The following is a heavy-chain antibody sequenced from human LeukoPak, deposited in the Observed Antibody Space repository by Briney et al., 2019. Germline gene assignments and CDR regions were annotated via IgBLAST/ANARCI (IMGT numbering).Heavy chain of an antibody. D-gene: IGHD6-25*01. CDR3: AKDDDIAPRLYHFDY. Sequence: PGGSLRLSCTASGFIFSSYAMSWVRQAPGKGLEWVSSISGSGDKTYYADSVKGRFTISRDNSKNTLYLQMNSLRAEDTAVFDCAKDDDIAPRLYHFDYWGQGTLVTVSS. CDR1: GFIFSSYA. V-gene: IGHV3-23*01. CDR2: ISGSGDKT. J-gene: IGHJ4*02.